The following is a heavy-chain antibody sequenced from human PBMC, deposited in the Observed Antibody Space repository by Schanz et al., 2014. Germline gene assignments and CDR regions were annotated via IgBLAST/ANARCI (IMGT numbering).Heavy chain of an antibody. CDR3: VKGGTTTLDS. D-gene: IGHD1-1*01. CDR2: ISKDGSRK. Sequence: QVQLVESGGGVVQPGRSLRLSCAASGFSFSTYAIHWVRQAPGKGLEWVAVISKDGSRKYSAASVKGRFTISRDNSKNTLYLQMNRLRGDDTAIYYCVKGGTTTLDSWGQGTLVTVSS. V-gene: IGHV3-30*04. J-gene: IGHJ4*02. CDR1: GFSFSTYA.